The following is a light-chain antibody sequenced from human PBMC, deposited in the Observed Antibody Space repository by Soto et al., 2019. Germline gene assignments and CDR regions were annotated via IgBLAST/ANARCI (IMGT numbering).Light chain of an antibody. J-gene: IGKJ1*01. Sequence: EIVLTQSPATLSVSPGERATLSCRASQSVSSYFAWYQQKPGQAPRLLIYEASNRATGIPARFSGSGSGTDFTLTISSLEPEDFAVYYCQQSTHWPRTFGHGTKVDIK. CDR3: QQSTHWPRT. V-gene: IGKV3-11*01. CDR1: QSVSSY. CDR2: EAS.